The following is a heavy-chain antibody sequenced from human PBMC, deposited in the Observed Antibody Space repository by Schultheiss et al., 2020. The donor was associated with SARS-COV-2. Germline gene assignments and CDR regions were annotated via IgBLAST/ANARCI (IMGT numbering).Heavy chain of an antibody. V-gene: IGHV3-13*04. D-gene: IGHD2-15*01. CDR3: AREGPGWRGSRGDY. J-gene: IGHJ4*02. CDR2: VGTSDDT. CDR1: GFTFSSYD. Sequence: GGSLRLSCVASGFTFSSYDMHWVRQATGKGLEWVSAVGTSDDTYYQASVKGRFTISREDAKNSLYLQMNSMRADDTAVYYCAREGPGWRGSRGDYWDQGTLVTVSS.